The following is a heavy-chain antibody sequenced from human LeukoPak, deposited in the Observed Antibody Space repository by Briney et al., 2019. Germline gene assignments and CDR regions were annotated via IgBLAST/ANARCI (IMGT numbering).Heavy chain of an antibody. CDR2: INHSGST. D-gene: IGHD2-15*01. Sequence: PGGSLRLSCAASGFTFSSYAMNWVRQPPGKGLEWIGEINHSGSTNYDPSLKSRVTISVDTSKNQFSLKLSSVTAADTAVYYCARVADYSNDYWGQGTLVTVSS. J-gene: IGHJ4*02. CDR3: ARVADYSNDY. CDR1: GFTFSSYA. V-gene: IGHV4-34*01.